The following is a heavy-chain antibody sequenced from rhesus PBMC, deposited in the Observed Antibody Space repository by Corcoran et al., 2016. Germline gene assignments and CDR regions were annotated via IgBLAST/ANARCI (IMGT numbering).Heavy chain of an antibody. CDR3: ARDPGYSNYYGY. D-gene: IGHD4-23*01. CDR1: GGSISGYYY. CDR2: IYAKRAST. Sequence: QVQLQQWGEGLVKPSETLSLTCAVYGGSISGYYYWSWIRQPPGKGLEWIGYIYAKRASTNYNPSLKNRGPHSKATAKNQFSLKLSSLTAAETAVYYCARDPGYSNYYGYWGQGVLFTFSP. J-gene: IGHJ4*01. V-gene: IGHV4-73*01.